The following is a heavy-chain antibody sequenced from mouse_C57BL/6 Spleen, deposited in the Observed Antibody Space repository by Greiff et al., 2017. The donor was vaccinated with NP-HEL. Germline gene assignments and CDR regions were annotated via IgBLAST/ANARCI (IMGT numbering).Heavy chain of an antibody. CDR1: GFTFSSYA. Sequence: DVKLVESGGGLVKPGGSLKLSCVASGFTFSSYAMSWVRQTPEKRLEWVATISDGGSYTYYPDNVKGRFTISRDNAKNNLYLQMSHLKSEDTAMYYCARDDYDEKAWFAYWGQGTLVTVSA. D-gene: IGHD2-4*01. J-gene: IGHJ3*01. CDR2: ISDGGSYT. CDR3: ARDDYDEKAWFAY. V-gene: IGHV5-4*01.